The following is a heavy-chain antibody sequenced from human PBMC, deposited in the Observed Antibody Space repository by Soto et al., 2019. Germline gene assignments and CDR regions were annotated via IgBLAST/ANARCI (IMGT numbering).Heavy chain of an antibody. Sequence: QVQLQESGPGLVKPSETLSLTCTVSGGSISSYYWSWIRQPPGKGLEWIGYIYYSGSTNYNPSLKSRVPISVDTSNNHFSLKLSSVPAADTAVYYCARQVAVAGTNWFDPWGQGTLVTVSS. CDR2: IYYSGST. D-gene: IGHD6-19*01. CDR1: GGSISSYY. J-gene: IGHJ5*02. CDR3: ARQVAVAGTNWFDP. V-gene: IGHV4-59*08.